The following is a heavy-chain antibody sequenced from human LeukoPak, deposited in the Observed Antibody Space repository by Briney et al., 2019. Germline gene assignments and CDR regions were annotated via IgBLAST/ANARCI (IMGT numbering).Heavy chain of an antibody. CDR2: IYHSGST. Sequence: SETLSLTCAVSGGSISSSNWWSWVRQPPGKGLEWIGEIYHSGSTNYNPSLKSRVTISVDKSKNQFSLKLSSVTAADTAVYYCARGLFHSSGLPYAMDVWGQGTTVTVSS. J-gene: IGHJ6*02. D-gene: IGHD3-22*01. CDR3: ARGLFHSSGLPYAMDV. CDR1: GGSISSSNW. V-gene: IGHV4-4*02.